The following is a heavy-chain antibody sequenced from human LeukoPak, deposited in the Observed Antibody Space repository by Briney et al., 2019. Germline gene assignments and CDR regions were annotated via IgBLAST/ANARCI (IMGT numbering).Heavy chain of an antibody. J-gene: IGHJ6*02. D-gene: IGHD6-13*01. V-gene: IGHV1-2*02. CDR3: ARDIAAAGIMLFGMDV. CDR1: GYTFTGYY. CDR2: INPNSGGT. Sequence: GASVKVSCKASGYTFTGYYMHWVRQAPGQGLEWMGWINPNSGGTNYAQKFQGGVTMTRDTSISTAYMELSRLRSDDAAVYYCARDIAAAGIMLFGMDVWGQGTTVTVSS.